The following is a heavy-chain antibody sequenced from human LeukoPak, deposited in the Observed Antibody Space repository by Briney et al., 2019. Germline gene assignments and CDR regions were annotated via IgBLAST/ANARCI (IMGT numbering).Heavy chain of an antibody. Sequence: SETLSLTYTVSGGSISSYYWSWIRQPPGKGLEWIGYIYYSGSTNYNPSLKSRVTISVDTSKNQFSLKLSSVTAADTAVYYCARSPGYSGSPFDLWGRGTLVTVSS. D-gene: IGHD5-12*01. CDR2: IYYSGST. CDR3: ARSPGYSGSPFDL. V-gene: IGHV4-59*08. J-gene: IGHJ2*01. CDR1: GGSISSYY.